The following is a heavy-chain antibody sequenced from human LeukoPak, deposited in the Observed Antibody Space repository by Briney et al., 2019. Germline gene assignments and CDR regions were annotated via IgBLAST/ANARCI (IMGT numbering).Heavy chain of an antibody. J-gene: IGHJ4*02. CDR2: IYTSGST. V-gene: IGHV4-4*09. Sequence: SETLSLTCTVSGGSISSYYWSWIRQPPGKGLEWIGYIYTSGSTNYNPSLKSRVTISVDTSKNQFSLKLSSVTAADTAVYYCARHEFMVSYAFDIWGQGTLVTVSS. CDR1: GGSISSYY. D-gene: IGHD2-8*01. CDR3: ARHEFMVSYAFDI.